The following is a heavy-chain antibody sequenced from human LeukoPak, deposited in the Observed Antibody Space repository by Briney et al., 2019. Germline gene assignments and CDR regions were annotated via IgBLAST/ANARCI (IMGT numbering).Heavy chain of an antibody. J-gene: IGHJ4*02. D-gene: IGHD5-12*01. Sequence: GGSLRLSCAASGFRFTGYSMSWVRQAPGKGLEWVAGLGRSGEYTYYADSVKGRFTISRDNSKNTLYLQMNSLRAEDTAVYYCAKDSEGNYDYPYDYWGQGTLVTVSS. CDR3: AKDSEGNYDYPYDY. CDR2: LGRSGEYT. V-gene: IGHV3-23*01. CDR1: GFRFTGYS.